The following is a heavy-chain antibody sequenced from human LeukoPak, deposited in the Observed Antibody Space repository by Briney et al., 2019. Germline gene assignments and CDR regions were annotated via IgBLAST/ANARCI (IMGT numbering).Heavy chain of an antibody. D-gene: IGHD5-12*01. CDR3: ARDRDGYDEGDAFDI. V-gene: IGHV4-4*07. CDR1: GGSISSYY. Sequence: SETLSLTCTVSGGSISSYYWSWIRQPAGKGLEWIGRIYTSGSTNYNPSLKSRVTMSVDTSKNQFSLKLSPVTAADTAVYYCARDRDGYDEGDAFDIWGQGTMVTVSS. J-gene: IGHJ3*02. CDR2: IYTSGST.